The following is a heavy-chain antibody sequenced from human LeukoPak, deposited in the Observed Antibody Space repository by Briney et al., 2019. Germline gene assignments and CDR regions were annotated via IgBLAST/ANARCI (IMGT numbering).Heavy chain of an antibody. CDR1: GGSISSYY. V-gene: IGHV4-59*12. D-gene: IGHD1-26*01. Sequence: PSETLSLTCTVSGGSISSYYWSWIRQPPGKGLEWIGYIYYSGSTNYNPSLKSRVTISVDTSKNQFSLKLSSVTAADTAVYYCGSFFVGDWDSGGFSAFGSFDSWGQGTLVTVSS. CDR2: IYYSGST. CDR3: GSFFVGDWDSGGFSAFGSFDS. J-gene: IGHJ4*02.